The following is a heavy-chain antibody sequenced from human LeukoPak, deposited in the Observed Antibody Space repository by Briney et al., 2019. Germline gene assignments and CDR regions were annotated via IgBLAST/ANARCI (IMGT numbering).Heavy chain of an antibody. Sequence: GGSLRLSCAASGFXFSSYGIHWVRQAPGKGLEWGAVIWYDGSNKYYADSVKGRFTISRDNSKNTLYLQMNSLRAEDTAVYYCARAFSGVFGELPRGYFDYWGQGTLVTVSS. V-gene: IGHV3-33*01. D-gene: IGHD3-10*02. CDR1: GFXFSSYG. CDR3: ARAFSGVFGELPRGYFDY. J-gene: IGHJ4*02. CDR2: IWYDGSNK.